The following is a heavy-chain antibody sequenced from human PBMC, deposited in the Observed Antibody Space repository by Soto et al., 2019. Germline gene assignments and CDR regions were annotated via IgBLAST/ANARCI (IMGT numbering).Heavy chain of an antibody. CDR3: ARERYQVISDGMDV. CDR2: INPQTGGT. V-gene: IGHV1-2*02. J-gene: IGHJ6*02. CDR1: GGTFSSYY. D-gene: IGHD2-2*01. Sequence: ASVKVSCKASGGTFSSYYIHWVREAPGQGLEWMGWINPQTGGTSYAQKFQGRVTLSRDTSINTAYLELSRLRFDDAAVYFCARERYQVISDGMDVWGQGTTVTVSS.